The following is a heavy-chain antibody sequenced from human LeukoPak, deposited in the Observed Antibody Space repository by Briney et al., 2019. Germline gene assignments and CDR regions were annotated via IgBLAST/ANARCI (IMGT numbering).Heavy chain of an antibody. D-gene: IGHD6-19*01. CDR3: ARDLFPISVAGNPVDY. V-gene: IGHV4-59*12. Sequence: PSETLSLTCTVSGDSISSYYWSWIRQPPGKGLEWIGYIFYSGSTNYNPSLKSRVTISLGTSKNQFSLKLSSVTAADTAVYYCARDLFPISVAGNPVDYWGQGTLVTVSS. CDR2: IFYSGST. CDR1: GDSISSYY. J-gene: IGHJ4*02.